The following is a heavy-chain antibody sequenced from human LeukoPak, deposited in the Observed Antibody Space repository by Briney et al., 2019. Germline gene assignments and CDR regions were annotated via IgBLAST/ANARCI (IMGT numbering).Heavy chain of an antibody. D-gene: IGHD3-10*01. CDR2: INPNSGGT. Sequence: ASVKVSCEASGYTFTGYYMHWVRQPPGQGLEWMGWINPNSGGTNYAQKFQGWVTMTRDTSISTAYMELSRLRSDDTAVYYCARGSGSYYIEYYFDYWGQGTLVTVSS. CDR3: ARGSGSYYIEYYFDY. CDR1: GYTFTGYY. J-gene: IGHJ4*02. V-gene: IGHV1-2*04.